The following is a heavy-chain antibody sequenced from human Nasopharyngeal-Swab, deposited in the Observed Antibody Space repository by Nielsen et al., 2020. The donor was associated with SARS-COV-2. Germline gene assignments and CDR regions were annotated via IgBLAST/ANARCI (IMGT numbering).Heavy chain of an antibody. CDR2: IYYSGST. Sequence: SETLSLTCTVSGGSISSSSYYWGWIRQPPGKGLEWIGSIYYSGSTYYNPSLKSRVTISVDTSKNQFSLKLSSVTVADTAVYYCARAKRDIVAMYFDYWGQGTLVTVSS. D-gene: IGHD5-12*01. J-gene: IGHJ4*02. CDR3: ARAKRDIVAMYFDY. CDR1: GGSISSSSYY. V-gene: IGHV4-39*07.